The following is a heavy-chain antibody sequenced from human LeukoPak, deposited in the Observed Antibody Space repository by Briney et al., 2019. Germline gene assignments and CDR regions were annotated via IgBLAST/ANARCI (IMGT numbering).Heavy chain of an antibody. Sequence: GGSLRLSCAASGFTFDDYTMHWVRQAPGKGLEWVSLISWDGGSTYYADSVKGRFTISRDNSKNSLYLQMNSLRAEDTAVYYCARDSSGYYPFNYWGQGTLVTVSS. D-gene: IGHD3-22*01. V-gene: IGHV3-43*01. CDR3: ARDSSGYYPFNY. CDR2: ISWDGGST. J-gene: IGHJ4*02. CDR1: GFTFDDYT.